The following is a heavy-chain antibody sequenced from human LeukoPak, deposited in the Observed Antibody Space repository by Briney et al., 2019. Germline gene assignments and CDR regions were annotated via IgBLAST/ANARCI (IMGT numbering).Heavy chain of an antibody. J-gene: IGHJ4*02. D-gene: IGHD1-26*01. V-gene: IGHV1-69*13. CDR2: IIPIFGSA. CDR3: ATAPTLYSGSYFFDS. Sequence: GASAKVSCKASGGTFSSYAISWVRQAPGQGLEWMGGIIPIFGSANYAQKFQGRVTITADESTSTAYMELSSLRSEDTAVYYCATAPTLYSGSYFFDSWGQGTLVTVSS. CDR1: GGTFSSYA.